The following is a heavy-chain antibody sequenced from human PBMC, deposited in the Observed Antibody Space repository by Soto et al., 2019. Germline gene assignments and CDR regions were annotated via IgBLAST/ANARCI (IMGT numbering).Heavy chain of an antibody. V-gene: IGHV2-26*01. CDR3: AHVRQWDGALSYDY. Sequence: QVTLKESGPELVKPTETLTLTCAVSGFSPRDSKVGVSWIRQPPGKALEWLAHIFWNGEKSYSTSLERRLTISKDPSKGQVVLTMTNMDPVDTATYFCAHVRQWDGALSYDYWGRGTLVTVSS. J-gene: IGHJ4*02. CDR1: GFSPRDSKVG. CDR2: IFWNGEK. D-gene: IGHD1-26*01.